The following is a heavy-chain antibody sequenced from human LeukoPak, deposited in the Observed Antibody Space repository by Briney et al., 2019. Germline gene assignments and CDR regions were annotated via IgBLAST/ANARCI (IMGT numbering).Heavy chain of an antibody. CDR3: ATGTPPSLLDY. V-gene: IGHV3-11*01. Sequence: GGSLRLSCAASGFTFSDYYVSWIRQAPGKGLEWVSYISSSGSTIYYADSVKGRFTISRDNAKNSLYLQMNSLRAEDTAVYYCATGTPPSLLDYWGQGTLVTVSS. CDR1: GFTFSDYY. J-gene: IGHJ4*02. CDR2: ISSSGSTI.